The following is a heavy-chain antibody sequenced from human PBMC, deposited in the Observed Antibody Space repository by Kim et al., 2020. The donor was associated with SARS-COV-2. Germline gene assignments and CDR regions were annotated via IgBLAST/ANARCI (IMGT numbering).Heavy chain of an antibody. CDR3: AKGDYYYGSGSYYNLHYYYSMDV. V-gene: IGHV3-23*03. CDR2: IYSGGSST. Sequence: GGSLRLSCAASGFTFSSYAMSWVRQAPGKGLEWVSVIYSGGSSTYYADSVKGRFTISRDNSKNTLYLQMNSLRAEDTAVYYCAKGDYYYGSGSYYNLHYYYSMDVWREGTTVTVSS. J-gene: IGHJ6*04. CDR1: GFTFSSYA. D-gene: IGHD3-10*01.